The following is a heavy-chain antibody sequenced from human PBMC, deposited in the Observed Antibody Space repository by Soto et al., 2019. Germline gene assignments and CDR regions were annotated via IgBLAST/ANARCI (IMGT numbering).Heavy chain of an antibody. J-gene: IGHJ4*02. CDR2: IYYSGST. CDR1: GGSISSGDYY. D-gene: IGHD3-3*01. V-gene: IGHV4-30-4*01. Sequence: PSETLSLTCTVSGGSISSGDYYWSWIRQPPGKGLEWIGYIYYSGSTYYNPSLKSRVTISVDTSKNQFSLKLSSVTAADTAVYYCARGSASYDFWSGYRYYFDYWGQGTLVTVSS. CDR3: ARGSASYDFWSGYRYYFDY.